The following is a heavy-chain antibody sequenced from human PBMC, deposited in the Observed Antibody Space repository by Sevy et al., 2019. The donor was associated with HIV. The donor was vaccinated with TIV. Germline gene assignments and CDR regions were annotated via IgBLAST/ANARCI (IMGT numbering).Heavy chain of an antibody. CDR3: ARGKGGIFGVVVGQFDY. V-gene: IGHV1-3*04. Sequence: ASVKVSCKASGYSFTNYAIHWVRQAPGQGLEWMGWIKTDNGNTKYSQRFQGRVTITRDTSATTAYMEMSSLRYDDTALYFCARGKGGIFGVVVGQFDYWGQGTLVTVSS. J-gene: IGHJ4*02. CDR2: IKTDNGNT. D-gene: IGHD3-3*01. CDR1: GYSFTNYA.